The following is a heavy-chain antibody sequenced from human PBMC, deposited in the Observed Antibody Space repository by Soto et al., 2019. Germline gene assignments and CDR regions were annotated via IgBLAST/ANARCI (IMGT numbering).Heavy chain of an antibody. J-gene: IGHJ6*02. D-gene: IGHD3-10*01. V-gene: IGHV4-4*02. CDR2: IYHSGST. Sequence: KPSETLSLTCAVSGGSISSSNWWSWVRQPPGKGLEWIGEIYHSGSTNYNPSLKSRVTISVDKSKNQFSLKLSSVTAADTAVYYCARVLSFGETSYYYYGMDVWGQGTTVTVSS. CDR3: ARVLSFGETSYYYYGMDV. CDR1: GGSISSSNW.